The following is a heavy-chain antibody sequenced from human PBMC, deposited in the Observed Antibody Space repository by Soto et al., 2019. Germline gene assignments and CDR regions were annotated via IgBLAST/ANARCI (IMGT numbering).Heavy chain of an antibody. J-gene: IGHJ1*01. CDR2: IIPVFGTA. CDR1: GGTFSSYS. CDR3: ARGWNDFPH. D-gene: IGHD1-1*01. V-gene: IGHV1-69*01. Sequence: GASGKVSFKASGGTFSSYSISWVRQAPGQGLECMGGIIPVFGTANYAQKFQGRVTINADESTSTVYMELSSLRSEDTAVYYCARGWNDFPHWGQGTLVTVSS.